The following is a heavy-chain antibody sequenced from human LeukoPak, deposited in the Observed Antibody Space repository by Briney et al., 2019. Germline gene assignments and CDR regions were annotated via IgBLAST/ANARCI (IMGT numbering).Heavy chain of an antibody. CDR3: ARERGDYGGDAQFDY. Sequence: ASVKVSCKASGYTFTDYYMHWVRQAPGQGLEWMGWINPNSGGTDYAQKFQGRVTMTRDTSISTAYMELSRLRSDDTALYYCARERGDYGGDAQFDYWGQGTLVTVSS. CDR1: GYTFTDYY. J-gene: IGHJ4*02. D-gene: IGHD4-23*01. CDR2: INPNSGGT. V-gene: IGHV1-2*02.